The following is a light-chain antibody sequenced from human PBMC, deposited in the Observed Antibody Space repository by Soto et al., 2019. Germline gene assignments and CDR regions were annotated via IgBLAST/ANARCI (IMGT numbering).Light chain of an antibody. CDR3: QQRSSWPRYT. J-gene: IGKJ2*01. CDR2: DAS. Sequence: EIVLTQSPATLSLSPGERATLSCRASQSVSTYLAWYQQKPGQAPRLLIYDASDRATGIPARFSGSGSGTDFTLIISSLEPEDFAVYYCQQRSSWPRYTFGQGSKLEIK. CDR1: QSVSTY. V-gene: IGKV3-11*01.